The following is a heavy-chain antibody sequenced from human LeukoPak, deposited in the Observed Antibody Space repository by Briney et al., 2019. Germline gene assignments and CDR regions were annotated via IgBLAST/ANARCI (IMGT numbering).Heavy chain of an antibody. CDR1: GGSFSGYY. CDR2: INHSGST. Sequence: SETLSLTCAVYGGSFSGYYWSWIRQPPGKGLEWIGEINHSGSTNYNPSLKSRVTISVDTSKNQFSLKLSSVTAADTAVYYCASSGYSGYVASYFDYWGQGTLVTVSS. CDR3: ASSGYSGYVASYFDY. D-gene: IGHD5-12*01. V-gene: IGHV4-34*01. J-gene: IGHJ4*02.